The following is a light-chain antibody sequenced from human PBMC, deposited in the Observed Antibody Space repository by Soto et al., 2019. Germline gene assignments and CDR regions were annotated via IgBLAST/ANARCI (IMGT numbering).Light chain of an antibody. Sequence: EIVLTQSPATLSLSPGERATLSCRASQSVGSDLAWYQQKPGQAPSLLIYDASNRATGIPARFSGSGSGTDFTLTISSLEPEDFAVYYCQQRSLWLFDQGTKLEIK. CDR1: QSVGSD. CDR3: QQRSLWL. J-gene: IGKJ2*01. CDR2: DAS. V-gene: IGKV3-11*01.